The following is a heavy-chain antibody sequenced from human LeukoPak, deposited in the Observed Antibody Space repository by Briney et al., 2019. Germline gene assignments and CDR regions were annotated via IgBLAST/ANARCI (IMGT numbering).Heavy chain of an antibody. CDR1: GFTFISYS. Sequence: KPGGSLRLSCAASGFTFISYSMNWVRQAPGKGLEWVSSISSSSSYIYYADSVKGRFTISRDNAKNSLYLQMNSLRAEDTAVYYCARDTTVYGDFDYWGQGTLVTVSS. J-gene: IGHJ4*02. CDR3: ARDTTVYGDFDY. V-gene: IGHV3-21*01. D-gene: IGHD4-17*01. CDR2: ISSSSSYI.